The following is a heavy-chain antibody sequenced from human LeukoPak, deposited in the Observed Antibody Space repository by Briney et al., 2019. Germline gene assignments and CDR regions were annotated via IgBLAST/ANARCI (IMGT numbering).Heavy chain of an antibody. CDR2: GSESGGT. Sequence: SETLSLTCAVYGGSLNGHYWSWIRQPPGKGLEWIGEGSESGGTKFNPSLKSRVTISVDTSKNQFSLKLSSVTAADTAVYYCASHLVTYYYDSSGAVVDYWGQGTLVTVSS. V-gene: IGHV4-34*01. CDR3: ASHLVTYYYDSSGAVVDY. D-gene: IGHD3-22*01. J-gene: IGHJ4*02. CDR1: GGSLNGHY.